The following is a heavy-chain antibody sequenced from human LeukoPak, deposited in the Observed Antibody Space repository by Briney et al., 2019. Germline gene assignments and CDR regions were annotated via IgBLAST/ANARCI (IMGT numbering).Heavy chain of an antibody. CDR3: ARGELTNFDY. CDR1: GGSISSYY. CDR2: IYYSGST. Sequence: PSETLSLTCTVSGGSISSYYWSWIRQPPGKGLEWIGYIYYSGSTNYNPSLESRVTISVDTSKNQFSLKLSSVTAADTAVYYCARGELTNFDYWGQGTLVTVSS. D-gene: IGHD1-7*01. V-gene: IGHV4-59*01. J-gene: IGHJ4*02.